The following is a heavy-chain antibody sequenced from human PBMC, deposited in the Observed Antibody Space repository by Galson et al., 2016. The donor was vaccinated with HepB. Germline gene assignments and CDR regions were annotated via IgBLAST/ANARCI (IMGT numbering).Heavy chain of an antibody. CDR1: GFSFSSYE. CDR2: TNAGGGKL. J-gene: IGHJ2*01. Sequence: SLRLSCAASGFSFSSYEMHWVRQAPGKGLEWVAYTNAGGGKLYYPDSVRGRFTISSDNAKESLYLQMNSLTAEDTGLYYCVRDGATWHFDFWGRGTLVTVSS. CDR3: VRDGATWHFDF. V-gene: IGHV3-48*03. D-gene: IGHD1-26*01.